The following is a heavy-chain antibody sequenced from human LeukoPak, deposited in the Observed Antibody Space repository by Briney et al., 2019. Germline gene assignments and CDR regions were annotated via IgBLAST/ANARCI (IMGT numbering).Heavy chain of an antibody. Sequence: RSGGSLRLSCAASGFTFSSYWMNWVRQAPGKGLVWVSRIASDGSSTTYADSVKGRFTISRDNSKNTLYLQMNSLRAEDTAGYYCARAPPYDYVWGSYPTEMDYWGQGTLVTVSS. CDR3: ARAPPYDYVWGSYPTEMDY. D-gene: IGHD3-16*02. J-gene: IGHJ4*02. CDR1: GFTFSSYW. V-gene: IGHV3-74*01. CDR2: IASDGSST.